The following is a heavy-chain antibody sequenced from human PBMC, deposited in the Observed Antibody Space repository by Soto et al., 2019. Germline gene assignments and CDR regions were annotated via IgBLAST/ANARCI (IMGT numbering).Heavy chain of an antibody. CDR3: ARRPRDSNYYMDV. Sequence: QVQLVQSGAEVKKPGSSVKVSCKASGGTFSSYTISWVRQAPGQGREWMGRIIPILGIANYAQKFQGRVTITADKSTSTAYRELSSLRSEDTAVYYCARRPRDSNYYMDVWVKGTTVTVSS. CDR2: IIPILGIA. D-gene: IGHD4-4*01. J-gene: IGHJ6*03. CDR1: GGTFSSYT. V-gene: IGHV1-69*02.